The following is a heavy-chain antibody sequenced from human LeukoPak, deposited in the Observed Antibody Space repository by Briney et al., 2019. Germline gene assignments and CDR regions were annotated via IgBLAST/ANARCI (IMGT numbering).Heavy chain of an antibody. CDR3: AKDLGYSGYDPLDY. Sequence: GGSLRLSCAVSGFTFSSYAMSWVRQAPGKGLEWVSAISGSGVNTYYADSVKGRFTISRDNSKSTLYLQMNSLRAEDTAVYYCAKDLGYSGYDPLDYWGQGTLVTVSS. CDR1: GFTFSSYA. CDR2: ISGSGVNT. D-gene: IGHD5-12*01. J-gene: IGHJ4*02. V-gene: IGHV3-23*01.